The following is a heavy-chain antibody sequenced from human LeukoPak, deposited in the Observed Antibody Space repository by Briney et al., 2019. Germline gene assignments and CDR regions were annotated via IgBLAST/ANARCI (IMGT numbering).Heavy chain of an antibody. V-gene: IGHV4-30-2*01. CDR1: GDSISIRGYS. D-gene: IGHD3-10*01. J-gene: IGHJ6*02. Sequence: PSETLSLTCAVSGDSISIRGYSWAWIRQPPGRGLEWIGYIYHFGTTYYNPPLKSRVTISVDRSKNQFSLRLSSVTAADTAVYYCDRGNYGSGSYYNNDPKGMDVWGQGTTVTVSS. CDR2: IYHFGTT. CDR3: DRGNYGSGSYYNNDPKGMDV.